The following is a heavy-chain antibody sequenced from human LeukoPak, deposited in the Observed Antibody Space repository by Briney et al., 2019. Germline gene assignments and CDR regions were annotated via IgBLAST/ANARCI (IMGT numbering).Heavy chain of an antibody. CDR1: GGSISSSNW. CDR2: IYHSGST. J-gene: IGHJ6*04. V-gene: IGHV4-4*02. Sequence: PSETLSLTCAVSGGSISSSNWWRWVRQPPGEGLEWIGEIYHSGSTNYNPSLKSRVTISVDKSKSQFSLKLSSVTAADTAVYYCASSSTSSQGYYYYGIDVWGKGTTVTVP. CDR3: ASSSTSSQGYYYYGIDV. D-gene: IGHD2-2*01.